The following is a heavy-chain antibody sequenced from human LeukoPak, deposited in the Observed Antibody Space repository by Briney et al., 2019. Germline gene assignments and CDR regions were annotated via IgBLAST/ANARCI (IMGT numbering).Heavy chain of an antibody. CDR3: TTEDASIAVAGTFDY. D-gene: IGHD6-19*01. V-gene: IGHV3-15*01. Sequence: PGGSLRLSCAASGFTFSSAWMSWVRQAPGKGLEWVGRIKSKTDGGTTDYAAPVKGRFTISRDDSKNTLYLQMNSLKTEDTAVYYCTTEDASIAVAGTFDYWGQGTLVTVSS. J-gene: IGHJ4*02. CDR1: GFTFSSAW. CDR2: IKSKTDGGTT.